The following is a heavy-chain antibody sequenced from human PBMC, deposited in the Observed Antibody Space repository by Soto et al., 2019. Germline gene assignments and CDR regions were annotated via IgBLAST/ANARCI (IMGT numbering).Heavy chain of an antibody. CDR2: IRSKAYGGTT. CDR3: TRVRGRYDFWSGDCYFDY. D-gene: IGHD3-3*01. J-gene: IGHJ4*02. V-gene: IGHV3-49*04. Sequence: GGSLRLSCTASGFTFGDYAMSWVRQAPGKGLEWVGFIRSKAYGGTTEYATSVKGRFTISRDDSKSIAYLQMNSLKTEDTAVYYCTRVRGRYDFWSGDCYFDYWGQGTLVTVSS. CDR1: GFTFGDYA.